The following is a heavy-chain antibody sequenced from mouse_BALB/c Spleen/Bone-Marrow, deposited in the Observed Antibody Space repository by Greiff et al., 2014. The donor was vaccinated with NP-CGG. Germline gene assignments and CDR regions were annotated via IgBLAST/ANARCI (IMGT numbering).Heavy chain of an antibody. CDR3: AKVNRYGYAMDY. CDR1: GFSLTSYG. Sequence: VKLVESGPGLVAPAQSLSITCTVSGFSLTSYGVSWVRQPPGKGLEWLGVIWGDGSINYNSALISRLSIIKDNSKSQVFLKLNSVQTYDTATYYCAKVNRYGYAMDYWGQGTSVTVSS. J-gene: IGHJ4*01. CDR2: IWGDGSI. V-gene: IGHV2-3*01. D-gene: IGHD1-1*01.